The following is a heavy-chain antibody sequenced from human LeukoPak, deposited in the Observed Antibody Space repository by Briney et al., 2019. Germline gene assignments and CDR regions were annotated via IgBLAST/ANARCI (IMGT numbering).Heavy chain of an antibody. V-gene: IGHV4-34*01. J-gene: IGHJ4*02. CDR3: ARGLYGSGSYYKY. Sequence: PSETLSLTCAVYGGSFSGYYWSWIRQPPGKGLEWIGEINHSGSTNYNPSLKSRVTISVDTSKNQFSLKLSSVTAADTAVYYCARGLYGSGSYYKYWGQGTLVTVSS. CDR1: GGSFSGYY. CDR2: INHSGST. D-gene: IGHD3-10*01.